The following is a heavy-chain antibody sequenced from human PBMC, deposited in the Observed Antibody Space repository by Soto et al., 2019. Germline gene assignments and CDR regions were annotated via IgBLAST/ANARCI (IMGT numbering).Heavy chain of an antibody. CDR2: IKCDGSEK. CDR1: GFTVSSSW. Sequence: PGGSLRLSCAASGFTVSSSWMHWVCQAPEKGQEWVADIKCDGSEKYYVDSVKGRLTISRDNAKNSLYLQVNSLSAEDMTVYYCVRSPPTNCVRGTSLTDIVVVVAATRGDYFDYWGQGRLVTVSS. D-gene: IGHD2-15*01. V-gene: IGHV3-7*03. J-gene: IGHJ4*02. CDR3: VRSPPTNCVRGTSLTDIVVVVAATRGDYFDY.